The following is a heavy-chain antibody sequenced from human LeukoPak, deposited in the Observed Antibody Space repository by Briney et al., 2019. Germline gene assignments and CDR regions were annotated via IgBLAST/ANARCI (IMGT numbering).Heavy chain of an antibody. CDR1: GGSFSGYY. CDR2: INHSGST. CDR3: ARGPRSYYYGSGSYYNRGYYFDY. V-gene: IGHV4-34*01. J-gene: IGHJ4*02. D-gene: IGHD3-10*01. Sequence: KASETLSLTCAVYGGSFSGYYWSWIRQPPGKGLEWIGEINHSGSTNYNPSLKSRVTISVDTSKNQFSLKLSSVTAADTAVYYCARGPRSYYYGSGSYYNRGYYFDYWGQGTLVTVSP.